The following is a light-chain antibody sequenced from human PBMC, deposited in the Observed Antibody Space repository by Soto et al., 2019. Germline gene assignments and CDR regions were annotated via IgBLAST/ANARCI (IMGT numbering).Light chain of an antibody. CDR2: GAS. V-gene: IGKV3-20*01. J-gene: IGKJ1*01. CDR1: QSVSSNF. Sequence: EIVLAQSPGTLSLSPGERATLSCRASQSVSSNFLAWYQQKPGQAPRLLIYGASSRATGIPDRFSGSGSGTDFPLTISRLQPDDFAVYYCHQYGTSPWTFGQGTKVEIK. CDR3: HQYGTSPWT.